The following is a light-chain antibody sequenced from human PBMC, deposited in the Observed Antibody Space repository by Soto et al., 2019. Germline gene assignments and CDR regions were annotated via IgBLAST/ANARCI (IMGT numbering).Light chain of an antibody. Sequence: DIVMTQTPLSLTVTPGEPASISCRSSQSLLDSDSGNTYLDWYLQKPGQSPQLLIYTVSYRASGVPDRFSGSGSGTDFTLKISRVEAEDVGVYYCMQRREFPLTFGGGTKVEIK. CDR1: QSLLDSDSGNTY. J-gene: IGKJ4*02. V-gene: IGKV2-40*01. CDR3: MQRREFPLT. CDR2: TVS.